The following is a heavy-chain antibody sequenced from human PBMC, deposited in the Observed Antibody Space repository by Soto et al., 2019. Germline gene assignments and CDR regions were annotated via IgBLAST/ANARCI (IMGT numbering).Heavy chain of an antibody. D-gene: IGHD1-1*01. CDR1: GFTFSSYA. J-gene: IGHJ3*02. Sequence: GGSLRLSCAASGFTFSSYAMSWVRQAPGKGLEWVSAISGSGGRTDYADSVKGRFTLSRDNSKNTLYLQMNSLRAEDTAIYYCAKDGATGTYDTFDIWGQGTMVTVSS. V-gene: IGHV3-23*01. CDR2: ISGSGGRT. CDR3: AKDGATGTYDTFDI.